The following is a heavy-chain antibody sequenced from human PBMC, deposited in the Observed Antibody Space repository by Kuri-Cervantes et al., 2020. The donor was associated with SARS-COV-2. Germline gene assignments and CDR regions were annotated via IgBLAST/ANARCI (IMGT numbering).Heavy chain of an antibody. CDR1: GGSFSGYY. D-gene: IGHD2-2*01. J-gene: IGHJ4*02. CDR3: ARGRGALGYCSSTSCYRGWYFDY. Sequence: SQTLSLTCAVYGGSFSGYYWSWIRQPPGKGLEWIGEINHSGSTNYNPSLKSRVTISVDTSKNQFSLKLSSVTAADTAVYYCARGRGALGYCSSTSCYRGWYFDYRGQGTLVTVSS. V-gene: IGHV4-34*01. CDR2: INHSGST.